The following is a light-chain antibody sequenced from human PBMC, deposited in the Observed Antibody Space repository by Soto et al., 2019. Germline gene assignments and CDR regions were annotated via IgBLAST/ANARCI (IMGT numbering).Light chain of an antibody. Sequence: QSALTQPASVSGSPGQSITISRTGTNSDVGGYNYVSWYQQHPGKAPKLMIYEVSNRPSGVSNRFSGSKSGNTASLTISGLQAEDEADYYCSSYTSSSTPHVVFGGGTKLTVL. V-gene: IGLV2-14*01. CDR1: NSDVGGYNY. J-gene: IGLJ2*01. CDR3: SSYTSSSTPHVV. CDR2: EVS.